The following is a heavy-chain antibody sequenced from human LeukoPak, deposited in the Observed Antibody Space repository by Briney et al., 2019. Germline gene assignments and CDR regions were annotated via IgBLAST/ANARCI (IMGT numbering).Heavy chain of an antibody. J-gene: IGHJ6*03. CDR3: ARDTRDYYYMDV. CDR2: IWYDGSNK. V-gene: IGHV3-33*08. CDR1: GVTLSNYG. Sequence: GGSLRLSCAVSGVTLSNYGMSWVRQAPGKGLEWVAVIWYDGSNKYYADSVKGRFTISRDNSKNTLYLQMNSLRAEDTAVYYCARDTRDYYYMDVWGKGTTVTVSS.